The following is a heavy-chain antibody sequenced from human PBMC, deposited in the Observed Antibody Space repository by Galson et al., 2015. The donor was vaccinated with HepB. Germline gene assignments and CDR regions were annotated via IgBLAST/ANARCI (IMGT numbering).Heavy chain of an antibody. D-gene: IGHD3-10*01. J-gene: IGHJ6*03. CDR1: GGTFSRYA. CDR2: IIPTFGTA. Sequence: SVKVSCKASGGTFSRYAISWVRQAPGQGLEWMGGIIPTFGTANYAQNFQGRVTITADESTSTAYMELSSLRSEDTAVYYCARAGMTMVQGGSYYYYYMDVWGKGTTVTVSS. CDR3: ARAGMTMVQGGSYYYYYMDV. V-gene: IGHV1-69*13.